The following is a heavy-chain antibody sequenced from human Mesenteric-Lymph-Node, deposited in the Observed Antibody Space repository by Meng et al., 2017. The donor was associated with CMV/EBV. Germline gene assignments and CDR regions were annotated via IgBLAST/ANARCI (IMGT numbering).Heavy chain of an antibody. CDR1: GFTFSSYA. Sequence: GESLKISCAASGFTFSSYAMHWVRQAPGKGLEWVAVISYDGSNKYYADSVKGRFTIYRDNSKNTLYLQMNSLRAEDTAVYYCARERRRPAARSANWFDPWGQGTLVTVSS. D-gene: IGHD2-2*01. J-gene: IGHJ5*02. CDR2: ISYDGSNK. CDR3: ARERRRPAARSANWFDP. V-gene: IGHV3-30-3*01.